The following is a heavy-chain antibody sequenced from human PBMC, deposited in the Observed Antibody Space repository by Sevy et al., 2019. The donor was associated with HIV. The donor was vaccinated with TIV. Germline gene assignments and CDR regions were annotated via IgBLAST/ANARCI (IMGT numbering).Heavy chain of an antibody. CDR2: VHAGNGHT. V-gene: IGHV1-3*01. J-gene: IGHJ4*02. CDR3: VRGKGRIFGVVTGQFDY. CDR1: GYTFSNNA. Sequence: ASVKVSCKASGYTFSNNAIHWVRQAPGQRLEWMGWVHAGNGHTKFAEKFQDRVTISRDTSATTVYMDLTSLTSEDTAIYYYVRGKGRIFGVVTGQFDYWGQGTLVTVSS. D-gene: IGHD3-3*01.